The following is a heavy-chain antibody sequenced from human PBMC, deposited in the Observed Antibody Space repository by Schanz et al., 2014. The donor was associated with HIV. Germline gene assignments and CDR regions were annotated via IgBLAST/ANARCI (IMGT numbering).Heavy chain of an antibody. CDR2: INHRRST. CDR3: ARATREVPAAIYYYGMDV. D-gene: IGHD2-2*01. CDR1: GASLSGHQ. Sequence: QVQLHQWGAGLLKPSETLSLTCAVYGASLSGHQWTWIRQPPGKGLEWIGEINHRRSTSYNPSLKSRVTLSVDTSKTQFSLKLPSVTAADTAMYFCARATREVPAAIYYYGMDVWGQGTTVTVSS. J-gene: IGHJ6*02. V-gene: IGHV4-34*01.